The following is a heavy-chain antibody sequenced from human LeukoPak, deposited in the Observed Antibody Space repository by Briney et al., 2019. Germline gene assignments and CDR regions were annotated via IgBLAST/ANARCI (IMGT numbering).Heavy chain of an antibody. D-gene: IGHD6-25*01. J-gene: IGHJ4*02. Sequence: GGSLRLSCAASGFTFSSYPMHWVRQAPGKGLEWVSVISYDGSTKYYADSVKGRFTISRDSPKNTLYLQMDSLRADDTAMYYCARDPQRGVPEYFDYWGQGTLVTVSS. CDR1: GFTFSSYP. CDR2: ISYDGSTK. V-gene: IGHV3-30-3*01. CDR3: ARDPQRGVPEYFDY.